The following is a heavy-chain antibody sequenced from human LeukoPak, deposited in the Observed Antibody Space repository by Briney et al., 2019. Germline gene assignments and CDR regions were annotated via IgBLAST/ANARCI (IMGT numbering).Heavy chain of an antibody. V-gene: IGHV4-59*01. Sequence: PSETLSLTCTGSVDSISGYYWSWIRQPPGKGLEWIGYMYYSGNTNYNPSPKSRLTTSLDTSKDQFSLKLSSVTAADTAVYYCARGKYYFDYWGQGTLVTVSS. CDR3: ARGKYYFDY. J-gene: IGHJ4*02. CDR2: MYYSGNT. CDR1: VDSISGYY.